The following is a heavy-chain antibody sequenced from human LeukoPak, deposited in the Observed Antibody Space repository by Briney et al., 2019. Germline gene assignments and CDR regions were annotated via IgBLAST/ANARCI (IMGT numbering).Heavy chain of an antibody. CDR3: AKERAGGTTHFDY. Sequence: PGGSLRLSCAASGFTLSSYAMSWVRQAPGKGLEWVSAISGSGGSTYYAESVKGRFTISRDNSKNTLYLQMNSLRAEDTAVYYCAKERAGGTTHFDYWAQGTLVTVSS. D-gene: IGHD1-1*01. CDR2: ISGSGGST. CDR1: GFTLSSYA. J-gene: IGHJ4*02. V-gene: IGHV3-23*01.